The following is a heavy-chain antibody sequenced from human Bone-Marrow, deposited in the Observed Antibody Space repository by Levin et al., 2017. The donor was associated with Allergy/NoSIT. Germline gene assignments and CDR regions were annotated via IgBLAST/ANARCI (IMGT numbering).Heavy chain of an antibody. CDR3: TTDRVSLDHTTTWDAFDI. J-gene: IGHJ3*02. CDR1: GFTFSNAW. Sequence: PGGSLRLSCAASGFTFSNAWMNWVRQAPGKGLEWVGRIKSKTDGGTTDYAAPVKGRFTISRDDSKNTLYLQMNSLKTEDTAVYYCTTDRVSLDHTTTWDAFDIWGQGTMVTVSS. CDR2: IKSKTDGGTT. D-gene: IGHD1-20*01. V-gene: IGHV3-15*07.